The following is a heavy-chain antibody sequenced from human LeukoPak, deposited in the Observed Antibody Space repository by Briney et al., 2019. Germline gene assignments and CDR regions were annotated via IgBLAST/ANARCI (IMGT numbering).Heavy chain of an antibody. J-gene: IGHJ4*02. CDR2: SYHSGST. CDR3: ARAAGFFLYYFDY. Sequence: SETLPLTCTVSGGSISSYYWSWIRQPPGKGLEWIGSSYHSGSTFYNPSLKSRVTISVDTSKNQFSLKLSSVTAADTAVYYCARAAGFFLYYFDYWGQGTLVTVSS. V-gene: IGHV4-38-2*02. D-gene: IGHD3-10*01. CDR1: GGSISSYY.